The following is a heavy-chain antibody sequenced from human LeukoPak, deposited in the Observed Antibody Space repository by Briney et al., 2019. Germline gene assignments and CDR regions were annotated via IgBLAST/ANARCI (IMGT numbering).Heavy chain of an antibody. CDR3: ARDLEMVTNRAFDY. D-gene: IGHD5-24*01. CDR2: IIPILGKP. Sequence: GASVKVSCKASGGTLNRDAINWVRQAPGQGLEWMGRIIPILGKPTYAEKFQGRVTVTADKSTSTAYMELSSLRSEDTAVYFCARDLEMVTNRAFDYWGQGTLVTVSS. CDR1: GGTLNRDA. V-gene: IGHV1-69*04. J-gene: IGHJ4*02.